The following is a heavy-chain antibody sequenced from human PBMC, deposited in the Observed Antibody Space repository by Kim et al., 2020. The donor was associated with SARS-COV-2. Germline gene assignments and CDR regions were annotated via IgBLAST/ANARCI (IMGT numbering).Heavy chain of an antibody. V-gene: IGHV3-53*01. D-gene: IGHD3-16*01. J-gene: IGHJ4*02. CDR2: T. Sequence: TYYANSGKGRYTISREISKSPLYLQMKILRVEDTAVYYCAGDVFSVNYFDYWGQGILVTVSS. CDR3: AGDVFSVNYFDY.